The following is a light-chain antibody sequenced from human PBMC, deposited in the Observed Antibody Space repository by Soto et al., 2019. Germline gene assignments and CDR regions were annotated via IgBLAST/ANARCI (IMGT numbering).Light chain of an antibody. Sequence: EIGMTQSRATLSVSPGERATRACRASQSVSSNLAWYQQKPGQGPRLLIYGASTRATGIPARFSGSGSGTEFTLTISSLQSEDFAVYYCQQYNNWPTFGPGTKVDIK. V-gene: IGKV3-15*01. CDR2: GAS. CDR1: QSVSSN. J-gene: IGKJ3*01. CDR3: QQYNNWPT.